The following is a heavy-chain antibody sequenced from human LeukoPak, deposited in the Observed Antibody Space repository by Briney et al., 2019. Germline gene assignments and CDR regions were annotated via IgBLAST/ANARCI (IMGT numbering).Heavy chain of an antibody. Sequence: GGSLRLSCAASGFTFSSYAMSWVRQAPGKGLEWVSAISASGGTTYYADSVKGRFTISRDNSKNTLYLQMNSLRAEDTAVYYCAEDHIGSGSFLDVWGKGTTVTVSS. CDR3: AEDHIGSGSFLDV. V-gene: IGHV3-23*01. J-gene: IGHJ6*04. CDR1: GFTFSSYA. D-gene: IGHD3-10*01. CDR2: ISASGGTT.